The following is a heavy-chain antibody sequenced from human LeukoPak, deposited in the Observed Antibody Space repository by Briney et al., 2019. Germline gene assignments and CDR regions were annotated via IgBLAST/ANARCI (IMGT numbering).Heavy chain of an antibody. CDR1: GFSVSTNY. D-gene: IGHD3-3*02. V-gene: IGHV3-53*01. CDR3: ARVGDHFHWYLDL. Sequence: GGSPRLSCAASGFSVSTNYMNWVRQAPRKGLECVSILYSGSSTYYADSVKGRFIVSRDSSKNTLSLQMNDLRAEDTAVYYCARVGDHFHWYLDLWGRGTLVTVSS. J-gene: IGHJ2*01. CDR2: LYSGSST.